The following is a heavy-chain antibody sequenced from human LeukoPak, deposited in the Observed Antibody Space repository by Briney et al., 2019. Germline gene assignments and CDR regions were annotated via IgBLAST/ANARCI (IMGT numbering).Heavy chain of an antibody. D-gene: IGHD3-10*01. CDR1: GFTFSSYS. Sequence: PGGSLRLSCAASGFTFSSYSMNWVRQAPGKGLEWVSSISSSSSYIYYADSVKGRFTISRDNAKNSLYLQMNSLRAEDTAVYYCAKRGGWLDYYYGMDVWGQGTTVTVSS. CDR3: AKRGGWLDYYYGMDV. V-gene: IGHV3-21*01. CDR2: ISSSSSYI. J-gene: IGHJ6*02.